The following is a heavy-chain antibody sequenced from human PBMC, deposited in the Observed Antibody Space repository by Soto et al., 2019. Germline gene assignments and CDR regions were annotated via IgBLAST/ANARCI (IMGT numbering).Heavy chain of an antibody. CDR2: INHSGST. Sequence: SETLSLTCAVYGGSFSGYYWSWIRQPPGKGLEWIGEINHSGSTNYNPSLKSRVTISVDTSKNQFSLKLSSVTAADTAVYYCARQAGPTWIQLWFHFDYWGQGTLVTVSS. J-gene: IGHJ4*02. CDR1: GGSFSGYY. D-gene: IGHD5-18*01. CDR3: ARQAGPTWIQLWFHFDY. V-gene: IGHV4-34*01.